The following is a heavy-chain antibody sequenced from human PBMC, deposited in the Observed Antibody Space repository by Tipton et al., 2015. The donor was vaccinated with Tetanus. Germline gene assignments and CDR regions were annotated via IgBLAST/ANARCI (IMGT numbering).Heavy chain of an antibody. CDR2: VTSSGSDM. J-gene: IGHJ4*02. V-gene: IGHV3-21*06. CDR3: ARLYDSSGYRGN. Sequence: SLRLSCTASGFTFRNYDMNWVRRAPGKGLERISSVTSSGSDMYYADSVKGRFTISRDNAKNSLFLHMNSLRVADTAVYYCARLYDSSGYRGNWGQGTQVTVSS. D-gene: IGHD3-22*01. CDR1: GFTFRNYD.